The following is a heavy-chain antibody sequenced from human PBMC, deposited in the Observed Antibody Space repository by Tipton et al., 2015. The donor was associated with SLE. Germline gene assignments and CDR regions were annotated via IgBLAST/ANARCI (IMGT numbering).Heavy chain of an antibody. D-gene: IGHD2-8*01. V-gene: IGHV4-39*07. CDR3: AREAVNGHAFDI. Sequence: TLSLTCTVSGGSISSGSYYWGWIRQPPGKGLEWIGSIYYSGSTYYNPSLKSRVTMSVDTSTNQVSLKLTSVTAADTAVYYCAREAVNGHAFDIWGQGTMVTVSS. CDR2: IYYSGST. J-gene: IGHJ3*02. CDR1: GGSISSGSYY.